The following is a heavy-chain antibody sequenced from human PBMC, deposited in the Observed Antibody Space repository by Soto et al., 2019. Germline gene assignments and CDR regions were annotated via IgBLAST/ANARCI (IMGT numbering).Heavy chain of an antibody. J-gene: IGHJ4*02. V-gene: IGHV4-30-2*01. D-gene: IGHD3-10*01. CDR1: GASITYGAYS. Sequence: PSETLSLTCTVSGASITYGAYSWSWIRQTPGKGLEWIGYINHLETTFYNPSFESRLTLSIDRTKNQFSLNLKSMSAADRAVYFCARGGGFDSFDYWGQGILVIVPS. CDR3: ARGGGFDSFDY. CDR2: INHLETT.